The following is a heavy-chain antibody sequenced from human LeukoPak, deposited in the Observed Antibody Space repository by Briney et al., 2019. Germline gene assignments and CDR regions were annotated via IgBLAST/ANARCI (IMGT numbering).Heavy chain of an antibody. CDR2: IYTSGST. Sequence: SETLSLTCAVYGGSFSGYYWSWIRQPAGKGLEWIGRIYTSGSTNYNPSLKSRVTMSVDTSKNQFSLKLSSVTAADTAVYYCARDSILFYYGSGSYVHYYMDVWGKGTTVTISS. D-gene: IGHD3-10*01. CDR1: GGSFSGYY. V-gene: IGHV4-4*07. CDR3: ARDSILFYYGSGSYVHYYMDV. J-gene: IGHJ6*03.